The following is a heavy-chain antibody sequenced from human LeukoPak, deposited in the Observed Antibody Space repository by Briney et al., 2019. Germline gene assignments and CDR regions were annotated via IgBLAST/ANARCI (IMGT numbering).Heavy chain of an antibody. CDR2: IYYSGST. J-gene: IGHJ6*02. D-gene: IGHD2-2*01. CDR1: GYSISSGAY. CDR3: AGEGRQPHYYYGMDV. V-gene: IGHV4-38-2*02. Sequence: SETLSLTCAVSGYSISSGAYWDWIRQPPGKGLEWIGYIYYSGSTYYNPSLKSRVTISVDTSKNQFSLKLSSVTAADTAVYYCAGEGRQPHYYYGMDVWGQGTTVTVSS.